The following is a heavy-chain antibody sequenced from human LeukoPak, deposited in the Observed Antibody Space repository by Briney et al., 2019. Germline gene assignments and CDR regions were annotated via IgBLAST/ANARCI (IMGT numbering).Heavy chain of an antibody. CDR2: IIPIFGTA. Sequence: ASVKVSCKASGGTFSSYAISWVRQAPGQGLEWMGGIIPIFGTANYAQKFQGRVTITTDESTSTAYMELSSLRSEDTAVYYCARTTGDMDPRDYYYYMDVWGKGTTVTVSS. CDR1: GGTFSSYA. CDR3: ARTTGDMDPRDYYYYMDV. J-gene: IGHJ6*03. V-gene: IGHV1-69*05. D-gene: IGHD3-16*01.